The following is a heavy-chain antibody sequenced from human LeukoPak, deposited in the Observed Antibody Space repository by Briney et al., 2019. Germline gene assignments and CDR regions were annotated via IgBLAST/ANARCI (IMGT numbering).Heavy chain of an antibody. Sequence: GGTLTLSCAASGFTFSNYAMSWGRKAPGQGLEWVSSISGSGGTTHYADSVRGRFTISRDNTKNTLYLQMNSLRAEDTAVYFCTRDRAYYNSIGYHSGIFDSWGQGTLVTVSS. J-gene: IGHJ4*02. CDR3: TRDRAYYNSIGYHSGIFDS. V-gene: IGHV3-23*01. D-gene: IGHD3-22*01. CDR2: ISGSGGTT. CDR1: GFTFSNYA.